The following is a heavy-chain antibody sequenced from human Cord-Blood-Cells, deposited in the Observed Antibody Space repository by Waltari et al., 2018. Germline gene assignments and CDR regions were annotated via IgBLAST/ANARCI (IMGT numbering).Heavy chain of an antibody. Sequence: QVQLVESGGGVVQPGRSLRLSCAASGFTFSSYAMHWVRQAPGKGRGWVAVKSKDGSNKYYADSVKGRFTISRDNSKNTLYLQMNSLRAEDTAVYYCARGTSSDYWGQGTLVTVSS. J-gene: IGHJ4*02. CDR3: ARGTSSDY. CDR2: KSKDGSNK. CDR1: GFTFSSYA. V-gene: IGHV3-30*04.